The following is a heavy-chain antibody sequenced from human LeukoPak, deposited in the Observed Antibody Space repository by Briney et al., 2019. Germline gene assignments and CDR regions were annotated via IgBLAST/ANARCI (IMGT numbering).Heavy chain of an antibody. V-gene: IGHV4-30-4*01. CDR1: GGSISSGDYC. Sequence: PSQTLSLTCTVSGGSISSGDYCWSWIRQPPGKGLEWIGYIYYSGSTYYNPSLKSRVTISVDTSKNQFSLKLSSVTAADTAVYYCARVVFTMVRGIRDWFDPWGQGTLVTVSS. CDR2: IYYSGST. D-gene: IGHD3-10*01. J-gene: IGHJ5*02. CDR3: ARVVFTMVRGIRDWFDP.